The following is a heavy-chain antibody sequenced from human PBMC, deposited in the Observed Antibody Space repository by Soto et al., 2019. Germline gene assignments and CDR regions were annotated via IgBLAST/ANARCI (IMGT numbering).Heavy chain of an antibody. Sequence: QVQLQESDPGLVKPSETLSLTCTVSGGSISSYYWSWIRQPPGKGLEWIGYIYYSGSTNYNPSLKGRVTISVDTSKNQFSLKLSSVTAADTAVYYCARRYGYSFDYWGQGTLVTVSS. CDR1: GGSISSYY. D-gene: IGHD1-1*01. CDR2: IYYSGST. J-gene: IGHJ4*02. CDR3: ARRYGYSFDY. V-gene: IGHV4-59*08.